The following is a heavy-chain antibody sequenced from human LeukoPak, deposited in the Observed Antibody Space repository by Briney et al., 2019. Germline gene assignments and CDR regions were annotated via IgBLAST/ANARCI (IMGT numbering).Heavy chain of an antibody. V-gene: IGHV5-51*01. CDR1: EYIFSNYW. CDR3: ATLDRRDDYSAFDS. J-gene: IGHJ4*02. Sequence: GESLKISCNGSEYIFSNYWIGWVRQMPGKGLKCMGIIYPGDSDTKYSPSFQGQVTISADKSISTAYLQWSSLKASDTAIYYCATLDRRDDYSAFDSWGQGTLVTVSS. CDR2: IYPGDSDT. D-gene: IGHD5-24*01.